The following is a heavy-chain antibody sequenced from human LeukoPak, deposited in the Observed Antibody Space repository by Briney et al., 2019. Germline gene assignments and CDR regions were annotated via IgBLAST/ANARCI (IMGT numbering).Heavy chain of an antibody. CDR2: IYHSGST. Sequence: SETLSLTCTVSGGSISGYYWGWIRQPPGKGLEWIGSIYHSGSTYYNPSLKSRVTISVDTSKNQFSLKLSSVTAADTAVYYCARELRFLEWTYYYYYMDVWGKGTTVTVSS. D-gene: IGHD3-3*01. J-gene: IGHJ6*03. CDR3: ARELRFLEWTYYYYYMDV. CDR1: GGSISGYY. V-gene: IGHV4-38-2*02.